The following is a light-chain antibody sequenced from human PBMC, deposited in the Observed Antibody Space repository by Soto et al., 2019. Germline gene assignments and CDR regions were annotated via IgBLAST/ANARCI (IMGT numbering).Light chain of an antibody. CDR1: QSISSW. CDR3: QQHHALWT. Sequence: DIQMTQSPSTLSASVGDRVTITCRASQSISSWLAWYQQKPGKAPKLLIYDASSLESGVPSRFSGSGSGTEFTLTIGSLQPEDFATYYCQQHHALWTFGQGTKVDI. CDR2: DAS. J-gene: IGKJ1*01. V-gene: IGKV1-5*01.